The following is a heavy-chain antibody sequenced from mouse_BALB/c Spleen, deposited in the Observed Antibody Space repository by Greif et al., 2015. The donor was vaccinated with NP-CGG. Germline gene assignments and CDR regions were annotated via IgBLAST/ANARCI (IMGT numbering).Heavy chain of an antibody. J-gene: IGHJ4*01. CDR1: GYAFSSYW. Sequence: QVQLQQSGAELVRPGSSVKISCKASGYAFSSYWMNWVKQRPGQGLEWIRQIYPGDGDTNYNGKFKGKATLTADKSSSTAYMQLSGLTSEDSAVYFCTRYDYDYYAMDYWGQGTSVTVSS. D-gene: IGHD2-4*01. CDR2: IYPGDGDT. V-gene: IGHV1-80*01. CDR3: TRYDYDYYAMDY.